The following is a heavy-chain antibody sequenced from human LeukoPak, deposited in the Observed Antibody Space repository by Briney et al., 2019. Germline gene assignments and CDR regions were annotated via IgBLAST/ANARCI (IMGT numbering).Heavy chain of an antibody. CDR2: ISSSGSTI. Sequence: PGGSLRLSCAASGFTFSDYYMSWLRQAPGKGLEWVSYISSSGSTIYYAHSVKGRFTISRDNAKNSLYLQMNSLRAEDTAVYYCASPAIGLGPYYFDYWGQGTLVTVSS. D-gene: IGHD2-21*01. CDR3: ASPAIGLGPYYFDY. CDR1: GFTFSDYY. V-gene: IGHV3-11*01. J-gene: IGHJ4*02.